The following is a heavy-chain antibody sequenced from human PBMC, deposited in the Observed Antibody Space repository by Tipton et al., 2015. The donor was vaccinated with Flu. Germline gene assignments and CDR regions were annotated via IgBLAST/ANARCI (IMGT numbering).Heavy chain of an antibody. D-gene: IGHD3-10*02. J-gene: IGHJ4*02. CDR3: ARLSYYDVDLKNFYFDY. V-gene: IGHV4-39*01. Sequence: TLSLTCTVSSGSIRSTNYFCAWIRQPPGKRLELIGSIYPSGTTYSNPSLKSRVTISVDTSKRQFSLKLRSVTAADTAVYYCARLSYYDVDLKNFYFDYWGQGALVTVSS. CDR1: SGSIRSTNYF. CDR2: IYPSGTT.